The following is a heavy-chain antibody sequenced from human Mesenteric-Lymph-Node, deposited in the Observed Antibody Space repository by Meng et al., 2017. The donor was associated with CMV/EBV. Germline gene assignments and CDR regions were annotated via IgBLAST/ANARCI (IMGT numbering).Heavy chain of an antibody. CDR2: IKEDGSEK. D-gene: IGHD3-9*01. CDR1: GFTFSDYW. CDR3: ARARRIYDILTGSRYYYYGMDV. J-gene: IGHJ6*02. Sequence: GESLKISCAASGFTFSDYWMTWLRQAPGRGLELVAHIKEDGSEKYFVGSVKGRFTISRDNAKNSLYLQMNSLRAEDTAVYYCARARRIYDILTGSRYYYYGMDVWGQGTTVTVSS. V-gene: IGHV3-7*01.